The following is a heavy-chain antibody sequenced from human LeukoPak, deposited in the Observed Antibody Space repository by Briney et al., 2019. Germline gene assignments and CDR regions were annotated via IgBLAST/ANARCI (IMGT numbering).Heavy chain of an antibody. J-gene: IGHJ3*02. D-gene: IGHD3-3*01. CDR3: ARDRLSVVTIFGPPADDAFDI. Sequence: SVKVSCKASGGTFSSYAISWVRQATGQGLEWMGRIIPIFGTAHYAQKFQGRVTITTDESTSTAYMELSSLRSEDTAVYYCARDRLSVVTIFGPPADDAFDIWGQGTVVTVSS. CDR1: GGTFSSYA. V-gene: IGHV1-69*05. CDR2: IIPIFGTA.